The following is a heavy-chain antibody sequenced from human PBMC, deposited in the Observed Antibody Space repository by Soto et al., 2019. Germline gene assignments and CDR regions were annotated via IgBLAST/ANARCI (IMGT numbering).Heavy chain of an antibody. V-gene: IGHV4-31*03. D-gene: IGHD3-10*01. CDR2: IYYSGST. Sequence: SETLSLTCTVSGGSISSGGYYWSWIRQHPGKGLEWIGYIYYSGSTYYNPSLKSRVTISVDTSKNQFSLKLSSVTAADAAVYYCAREYSYGSGSSPGYWGQGTLVTVSS. CDR3: AREYSYGSGSSPGY. J-gene: IGHJ4*02. CDR1: GGSISSGGYY.